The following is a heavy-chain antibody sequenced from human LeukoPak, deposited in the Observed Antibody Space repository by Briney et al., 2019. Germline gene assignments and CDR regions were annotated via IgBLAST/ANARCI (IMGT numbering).Heavy chain of an antibody. Sequence: GGSLRLSCAASGFTVSSNYMSWVRQAPGEGLEWVSVIYSGGSTYYADSVKGRFTISRDDSKNTLYLQMNSLRAEDTAVYYCTASGYYDISFDYWGQGTLVTVSS. CDR1: GFTVSSNY. CDR2: IYSGGST. D-gene: IGHD3-9*01. V-gene: IGHV3-53*01. CDR3: TASGYYDISFDY. J-gene: IGHJ4*02.